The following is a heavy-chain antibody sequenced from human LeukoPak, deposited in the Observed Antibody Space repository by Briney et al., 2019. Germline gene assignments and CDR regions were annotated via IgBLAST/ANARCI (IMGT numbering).Heavy chain of an antibody. D-gene: IGHD6-13*01. CDR3: ARSLEAGYSSSWYWGY. CDR1: GFTFSDYY. V-gene: IGHV3-11*04. CDR2: ISSSGSTI. J-gene: IGHJ4*02. Sequence: PGGSLRLSCAASGFTFSDYYMSWIRQAPGKGLEWVSYISSSGSTIYYADSVKGRFTISRDNAKNSLYLQMNSLRAEDTAVYYCARSLEAGYSSSWYWGYWGRGTLVTVSS.